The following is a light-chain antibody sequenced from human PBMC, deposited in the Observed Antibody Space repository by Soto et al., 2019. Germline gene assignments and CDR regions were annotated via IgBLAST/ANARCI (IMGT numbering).Light chain of an antibody. Sequence: EIGLTQSPGTLSLSPGQRATLSCRASQSVSCSSLAWYQQRPVQAPRLLIYGASRRATGIPDRFSGSGSGTDFTLTISRLEPEDFAVYYCQHYGASPKYTFGQGTKLEIK. CDR3: QHYGASPKYT. CDR2: GAS. V-gene: IGKV3-20*01. CDR1: QSVSCSS. J-gene: IGKJ2*01.